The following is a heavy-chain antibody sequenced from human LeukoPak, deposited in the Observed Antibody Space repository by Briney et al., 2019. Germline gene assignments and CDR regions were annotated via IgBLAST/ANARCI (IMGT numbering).Heavy chain of an antibody. CDR3: AKDDRYYYDSSGYNWFDP. J-gene: IGHJ5*02. D-gene: IGHD3-22*01. Sequence: GSLRLSCAASGFTFSSYAMSWVRQAPGKGLEGVSAISGSGGSTYYADSVKGRFTISRDNSKNTLYLQMNSLRAEDTAVYYCAKDDRYYYDSSGYNWFDPWGQGTLVTVSS. CDR2: ISGSGGST. CDR1: GFTFSSYA. V-gene: IGHV3-23*01.